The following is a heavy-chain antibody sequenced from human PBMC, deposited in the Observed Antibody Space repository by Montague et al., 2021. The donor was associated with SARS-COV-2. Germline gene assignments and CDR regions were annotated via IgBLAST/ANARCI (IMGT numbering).Heavy chain of an antibody. CDR2: ISGSGGNT. V-gene: IGHV3-23*01. CDR1: GFTFNNYA. Sequence: SLRLSCAASGFTFNNYAMSWVRQAPGKGLEWVSLISGSGGNTYYADSVKGRFTISRDNSINTVYLHMTSLGAEDTAVYFCAKDSSPWWRSSSWYYWGQGTLVIVSS. CDR3: AKDSSPWWRSSSWYY. J-gene: IGHJ4*02. D-gene: IGHD6-13*01.